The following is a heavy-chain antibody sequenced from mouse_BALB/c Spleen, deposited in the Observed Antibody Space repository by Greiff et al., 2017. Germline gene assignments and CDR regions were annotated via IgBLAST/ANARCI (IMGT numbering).Heavy chain of an antibody. J-gene: IGHJ3*01. CDR1: GFTFTDYY. D-gene: IGHD2-4*01. CDR3: ARGTIYYDYASWFAY. Sequence: EVHLVESGGGLVQPGGSLRLSCATSGFTFTDYYMSWVRQPPGKALEWLGFIRNKANGYTTEYSASVKGRFTISRDNSQSILYLQMNTLRAEDSATYYCARGTIYYDYASWFAYWGQGTLVTVSA. V-gene: IGHV7-3*02. CDR2: IRNKANGYTT.